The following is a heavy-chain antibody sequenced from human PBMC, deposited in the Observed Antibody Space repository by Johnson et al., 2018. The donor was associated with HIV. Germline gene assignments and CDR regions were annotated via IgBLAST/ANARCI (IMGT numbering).Heavy chain of an antibody. CDR3: AKTGAAAGLKDAFDI. D-gene: IGHD6-13*01. V-gene: IGHV3-30*18. CDR1: GFTFSSYG. CDR2: ISYDGSNK. J-gene: IGHJ3*02. Sequence: QEQLVESGGGVVQPGRSLRLSCVASGFTFSSYGMHWVRQAPGKGLEWVAVISYDGSNKYYADSVKGRFTISRDNSNNTLFLQMNSLRAEDTAVYFFAKTGAAAGLKDAFDIWGQGTMVTVSS.